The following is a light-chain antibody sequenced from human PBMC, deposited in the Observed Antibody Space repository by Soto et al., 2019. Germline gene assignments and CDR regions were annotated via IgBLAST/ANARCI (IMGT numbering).Light chain of an antibody. CDR1: QSVSSY. J-gene: IGKJ5*01. V-gene: IGKV3-11*01. CDR2: DAS. Sequence: ERVLTPSPATLSLTPGERATLSCRASQSVSSYLAWYQQKPGQAPRLLIYDASNRATGIPARFSGSGSGTDFTLTISSLEPEDFAVYYCQQRSNWPPITFGQGTRLEIK. CDR3: QQRSNWPPIT.